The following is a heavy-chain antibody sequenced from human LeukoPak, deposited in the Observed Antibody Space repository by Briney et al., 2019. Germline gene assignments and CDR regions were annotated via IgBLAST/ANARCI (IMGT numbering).Heavy chain of an antibody. Sequence: GRSLRLSCAASGFTFGSYAMHWVRQAPGKGLEWVAVISYDGSNKYYADSVKGRFTISRDNSKNTLYLQMNSLRAEDTAVYYCARDPLGTRPGFDYWGQGTLVTVSS. CDR1: GFTFGSYA. V-gene: IGHV3-30*04. J-gene: IGHJ4*02. CDR3: ARDPLGTRPGFDY. CDR2: ISYDGSNK. D-gene: IGHD1-1*01.